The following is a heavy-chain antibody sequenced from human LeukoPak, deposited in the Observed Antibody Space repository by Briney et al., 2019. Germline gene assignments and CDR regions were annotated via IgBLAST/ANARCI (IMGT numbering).Heavy chain of an antibody. J-gene: IGHJ4*02. CDR1: GGSFSGYY. Sequence: SETLSLTCAVYGGSFSGYYWSWIRQPPGKGLEWIGEINHIGSTNYNPSLKSRVTISVDTSKNQFSLKLSSVTAADTAVYYCARNTGTEGATKYYFDYWGQGTLVTVSS. CDR3: ARNTGTEGATKYYFDY. CDR2: INHIGST. V-gene: IGHV4-34*01. D-gene: IGHD1-26*01.